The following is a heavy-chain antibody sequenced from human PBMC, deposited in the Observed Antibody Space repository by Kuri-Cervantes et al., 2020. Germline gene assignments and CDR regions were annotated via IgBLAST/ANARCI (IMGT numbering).Heavy chain of an antibody. V-gene: IGHV3-48*03. D-gene: IGHD5-12*01. J-gene: IGHJ3*02. CDR1: GFTFSSYE. Sequence: LSLTCAASGFTFSSYEMNWVRQAPGKGLEWVSYISSSGSTIYYADSVKGRFTISRDNSKNTLYLQMNTLRAEDTAVYHCAREGYSAWDAFDIWGQGTMVTVSS. CDR3: AREGYSAWDAFDI. CDR2: ISSSGSTI.